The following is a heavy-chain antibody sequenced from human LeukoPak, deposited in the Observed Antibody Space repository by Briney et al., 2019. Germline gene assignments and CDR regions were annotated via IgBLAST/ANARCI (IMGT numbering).Heavy chain of an antibody. CDR2: ISGGGTT. CDR1: GFTFNNYA. V-gene: IGHV3-23*01. J-gene: IGHJ4*02. D-gene: IGHD6-25*01. CDR3: ARGWSSVGYYFQY. Sequence: GGSLRLSCETSGFTFNNYAVSWVRQAPGKVLEWASSISGGGTTYYADSVKGRFTISRDSSQNTLYLQMNSLRAEDAAVYFCARGWSSVGYYFQYWGQGTLVTVSS.